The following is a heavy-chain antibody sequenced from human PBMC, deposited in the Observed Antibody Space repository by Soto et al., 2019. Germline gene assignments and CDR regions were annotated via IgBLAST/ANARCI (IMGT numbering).Heavy chain of an antibody. CDR2: ISYDGSNK. D-gene: IGHD6-6*01. V-gene: IGHV3-30*18. CDR3: AKGAAQFYYHYYMAV. CDR1: GFTFSSYG. J-gene: IGHJ6*03. Sequence: HPGGSLRLACAASGFTFSSYGMHWVRQAPGKGLEWVAVISYDGSNKYYADSVKGRFTISRDNSKNTLYLQMNSLRAEDTAVYYCAKGAAQFYYHYYMAVWGKGTTVTVSS.